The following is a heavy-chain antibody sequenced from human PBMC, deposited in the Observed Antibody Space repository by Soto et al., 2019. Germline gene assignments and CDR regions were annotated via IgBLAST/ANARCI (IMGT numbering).Heavy chain of an antibody. CDR2: ISRTFGTA. CDR3: ARDQAGYYYGSGNS. D-gene: IGHD3-10*01. J-gene: IGHJ4*02. V-gene: IGHV1-69*01. Sequence: QVQLVQSGAEVKKPGSSVKVSCKASGGTFTSYAISWVRQAPGQGLEWMGGISRTFGTANYAQKFQGRVTITADESTSTAYMELNSLRSEDTAVYYCARDQAGYYYGSGNSWGQGTLVTVSS. CDR1: GGTFTSYA.